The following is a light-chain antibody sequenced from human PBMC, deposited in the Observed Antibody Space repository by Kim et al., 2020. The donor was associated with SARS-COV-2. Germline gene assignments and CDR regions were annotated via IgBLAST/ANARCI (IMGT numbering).Light chain of an antibody. V-gene: IGKV3-11*01. CDR2: YTS. Sequence: EIVLTQSPGTLSLSPGERATSSCRPSQSISGYLAWHQQKLGQPPRLLIYYTSNTATGIPDRFSGSGSETDFTLTSITLEPEDFAIYYCERRAGCPVKFGEGRTGDIK. CDR1: QSISGY. J-gene: IGKJ1*01. CDR3: ERRAGCPVK.